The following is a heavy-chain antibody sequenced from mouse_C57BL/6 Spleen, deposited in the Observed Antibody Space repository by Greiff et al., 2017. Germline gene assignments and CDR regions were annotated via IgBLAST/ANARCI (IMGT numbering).Heavy chain of an antibody. J-gene: IGHJ4*01. V-gene: IGHV1-72*01. Sequence: QVQLKQPGAELVKPGASVKLSCKASGYTFTSYWMHWVKQRPGRGLEWIGRIDPNSGGTKYNEKFKSKATLTVDKPSSTAYMQLSSLTSEDSAVYYCARSGRSYAMDYWGQGTSVTVSS. D-gene: IGHD1-1*01. CDR3: ARSGRSYAMDY. CDR2: IDPNSGGT. CDR1: GYTFTSYW.